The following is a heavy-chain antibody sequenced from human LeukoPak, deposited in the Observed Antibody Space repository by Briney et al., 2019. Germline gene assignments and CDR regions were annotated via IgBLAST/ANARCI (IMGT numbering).Heavy chain of an antibody. CDR1: GYTFTSYA. Sequence: GASVKVSCKASGYTFTSYAMNWVRQAPGQGLEWMGWINTNTGNPTYAQGFTGRFVFSLDTSVSTAYLQIGSLKAEDTAVYYCARLTTLPPADSSGWYEEDYWGQGTLVTVST. CDR2: INTNTGNP. CDR3: ARLTTLPPADSSGWYEEDY. D-gene: IGHD6-19*01. J-gene: IGHJ4*02. V-gene: IGHV7-4-1*01.